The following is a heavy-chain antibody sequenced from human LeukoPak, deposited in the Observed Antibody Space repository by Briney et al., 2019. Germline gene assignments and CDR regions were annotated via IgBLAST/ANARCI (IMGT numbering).Heavy chain of an antibody. CDR2: ISGSGGTT. CDR1: GSTFSSYA. D-gene: IGHD1-14*01. V-gene: IGHV3-23*01. Sequence: GGSLRLSCAASGSTFSSYAMSWVRQAPGKGLEWVSAISGSGGTTDYGDSVKGRFTISRDNSKNTLYLQMNSLRAEDTAVYYCAKLTGLRKGCMDVWGQGTTVTVSS. CDR3: AKLTGLRKGCMDV. J-gene: IGHJ6*02.